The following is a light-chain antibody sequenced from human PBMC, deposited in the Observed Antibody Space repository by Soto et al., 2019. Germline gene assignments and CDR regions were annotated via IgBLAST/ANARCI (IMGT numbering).Light chain of an antibody. CDR1: QSVSSY. V-gene: IGKV3-11*01. J-gene: IGKJ4*01. CDR2: DAS. CDR3: QQRSS. Sequence: EIVLTQSPATLSLSPGERATLSCRASQSVSSYLAWYQQKPGQAPRLLIYDASNRATGIPARFSGSGSGTDFTLTISSLEPEDFAVYYCQQRSSFGGGSKVDIX.